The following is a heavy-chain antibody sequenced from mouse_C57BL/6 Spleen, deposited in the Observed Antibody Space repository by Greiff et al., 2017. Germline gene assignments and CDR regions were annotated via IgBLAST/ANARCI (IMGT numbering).Heavy chain of an antibody. CDR3: ARYGNYGYFDV. CDR1: GYTFTSYG. CDR2: IYPRSGNT. J-gene: IGHJ1*03. Sequence: VQLQQSGAELARPGASVKLSCKASGYTFTSYGISWVKQRTGQGLEWIGEIYPRSGNTYYNEKFKGKATLTADKSSSTAYMELRSLTSEDSAVYFCARYGNYGYFDVWDTGTTVTVSS. V-gene: IGHV1-81*01. D-gene: IGHD2-1*01.